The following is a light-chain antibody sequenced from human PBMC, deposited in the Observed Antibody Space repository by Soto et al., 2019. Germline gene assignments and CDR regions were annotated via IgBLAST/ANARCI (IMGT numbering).Light chain of an antibody. CDR2: VNT. CDR3: KSSDRSLRGYV. V-gene: IGLV1-40*01. CDR1: SSNIGAGYD. Sequence: QSVLTQPPSVSGAPGQRVTISCTGSSSNIGAGYDVHWYQQLPGTAPKLLIYVNTNRPSGVPDRFSGSKSGTSASLAITGLQAEDEADYYCKSSDRSLRGYVFGTGTKVTVL. J-gene: IGLJ1*01.